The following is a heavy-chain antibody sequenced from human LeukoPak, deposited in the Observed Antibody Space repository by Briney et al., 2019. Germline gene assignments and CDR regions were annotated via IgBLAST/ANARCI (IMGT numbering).Heavy chain of an antibody. CDR2: IYYSGST. D-gene: IGHD3-22*01. CDR1: GGSISSYY. J-gene: IGHJ5*02. Sequence: SETLSLTCTVSGGSISSYYWSWIRQPPGKGLECIGYIYYSGSTNYNPSLKSRVTISVDTSKNQFSLKLSSVTAADTAVYYCARDRDYYDSSGYPRPYNWFDPLGQGTLVTVSS. CDR3: ARDRDYYDSSGYPRPYNWFDP. V-gene: IGHV4-59*01.